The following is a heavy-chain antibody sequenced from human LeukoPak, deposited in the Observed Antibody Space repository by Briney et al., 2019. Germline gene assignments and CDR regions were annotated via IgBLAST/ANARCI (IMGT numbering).Heavy chain of an antibody. J-gene: IGHJ3*02. Sequence: SETLSLTCAVYGGSFSGYYWSWIRQPPGKGLEWIGSIYYSGSTYYNPSLKSRVTISVDTSKNQFSLKLSSVTAADTAVYYCARSSSWSNDAFDIWGQGTMVTVSS. V-gene: IGHV4-34*01. CDR1: GGSFSGYY. D-gene: IGHD6-13*01. CDR2: IYYSGST. CDR3: ARSSSWSNDAFDI.